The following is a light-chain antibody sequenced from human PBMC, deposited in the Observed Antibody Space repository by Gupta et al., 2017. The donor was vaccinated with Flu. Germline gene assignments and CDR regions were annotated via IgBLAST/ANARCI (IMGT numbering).Light chain of an antibody. CDR3: QQDDGTPFS. CDR1: QSVLYSSNNKNY. CDR2: WAS. Sequence: DIVMTQSPDSLAVSLGERATINCKSSQSVLYSSNNKNYLAWYQQKPGQPPKLLIYWASTRESGVPDRFSGSASGTDFTLTISILHAEDVAVYYCQQDDGTPFSFGQGTKLEIK. J-gene: IGKJ2*03. V-gene: IGKV4-1*01.